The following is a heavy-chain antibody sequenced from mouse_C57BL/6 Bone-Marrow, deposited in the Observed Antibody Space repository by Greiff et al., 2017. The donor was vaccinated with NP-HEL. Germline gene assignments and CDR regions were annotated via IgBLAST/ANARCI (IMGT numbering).Heavy chain of an antibody. D-gene: IGHD2-12*01. CDR1: GFTFSDFY. Sequence: DVMLVESGGGLVQSGRSLRLSCATSGFTFSDFYMEWVRQAPGKGLEWIAASRNKANDYTTEYSASVKGRFIVSRDTSQSILYLQMNALRAEDTAIYYCARDGYSDYWGQGTTLTVSS. V-gene: IGHV7-1*01. CDR2: SRNKANDYTT. CDR3: ARDGYSDY. J-gene: IGHJ2*01.